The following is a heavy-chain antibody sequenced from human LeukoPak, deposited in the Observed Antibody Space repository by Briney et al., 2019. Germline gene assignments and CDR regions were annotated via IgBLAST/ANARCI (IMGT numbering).Heavy chain of an antibody. V-gene: IGHV4-31*03. J-gene: IGHJ5*02. Sequence: SETLSLTCTVSGGSISSGGYYWSWIRQHPGKGLEGIGYIYYSGSTYYNPSLKSRVTISVDTSKNQFSLKLSSVTAADTAVYYCARDGSGTGWFDPWGQGTLVAVSS. CDR3: ARDGSGTGWFDP. CDR1: GGSISSGGYY. CDR2: IYYSGST. D-gene: IGHD1-1*01.